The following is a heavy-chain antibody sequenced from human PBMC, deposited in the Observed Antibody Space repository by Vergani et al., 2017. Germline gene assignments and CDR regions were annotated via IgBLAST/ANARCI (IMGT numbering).Heavy chain of an antibody. CDR3: ARQGYDYGDYGDGMYYYYGMDV. CDR2: IYTSGST. J-gene: IGHJ6*02. Sequence: QVQLQESGPGLVKPSETLSLTCTVSGGSISSYYWSWIRQPPGKGLEWIGYIYTSGSTNYNPSLKSRVTISVDTSKNQFSLKLSSVTAADTAVYYCARQGYDYGDYGDGMYYYYGMDVWGQGP. D-gene: IGHD4-17*01. CDR1: GGSISSYY. V-gene: IGHV4-4*09.